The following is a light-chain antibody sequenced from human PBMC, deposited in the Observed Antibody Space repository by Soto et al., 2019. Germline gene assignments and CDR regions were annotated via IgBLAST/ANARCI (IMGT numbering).Light chain of an antibody. V-gene: IGKV3-20*01. J-gene: IGKJ2*01. CDR1: QSVSSSY. CDR3: QQDGRSPPDT. Sequence: EIVLTQSPGTLSLSPGERATLSCRASQSVSSSYLAWYQQRPGQTPRLLIYGASSRATGIPDRFSGSGSGTDFTLTISRLEPEDFAVYYCQQDGRSPPDTFGQGTKLELK. CDR2: GAS.